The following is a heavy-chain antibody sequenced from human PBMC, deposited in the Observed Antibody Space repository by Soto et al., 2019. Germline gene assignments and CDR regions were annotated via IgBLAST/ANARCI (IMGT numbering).Heavy chain of an antibody. CDR3: ARAPSSFDI. Sequence: GTSVKVSCKASGYTFTSYYMHWVRQAPGQGLEWMGIINPSGGSTSYAQKFQGRVTITSDTSTSTVYTQLSSLRSEDTAVYYCARAPSSFDIWGQGTMVTVSS. V-gene: IGHV1-46*01. CDR1: GYTFTSYY. J-gene: IGHJ3*02. CDR2: INPSGGST.